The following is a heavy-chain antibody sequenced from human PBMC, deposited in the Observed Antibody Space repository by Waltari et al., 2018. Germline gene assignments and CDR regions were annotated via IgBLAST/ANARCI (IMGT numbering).Heavy chain of an antibody. Sequence: QVQLVQSGAEVKKPGASVKVSCKASGYTFTSYYMHWVRQAPGQGLEWMGIINPSGGSTSYAQKCQGRVTMTRDTSTSTVYMELSSLRSEDTAVYYCARGHTGYSSGWYGAGLYYFDYWGQGTLVTVSS. CDR2: INPSGGST. CDR3: ARGHTGYSSGWYGAGLYYFDY. CDR1: GYTFTSYY. D-gene: IGHD6-19*01. J-gene: IGHJ4*02. V-gene: IGHV1-46*01.